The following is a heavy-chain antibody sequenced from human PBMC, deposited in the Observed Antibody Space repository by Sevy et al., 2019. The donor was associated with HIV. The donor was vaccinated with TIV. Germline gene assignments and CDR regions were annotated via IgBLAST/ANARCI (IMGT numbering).Heavy chain of an antibody. J-gene: IGHJ6*02. CDR3: AREKQPSIRGVIMPNHSLYGMDV. CDR2: ISYDGSNK. D-gene: IGHD3-10*01. V-gene: IGHV3-30-3*01. Sequence: GGSLRLSCAASGFTFSSYAMHWVRQAPGKGLEWVAVISYDGSNKYYADSVKGRFTISRDNSKNTLYLQMNSLRAEATAVYYCAREKQPSIRGVIMPNHSLYGMDVWGQGTTVTVSS. CDR1: GFTFSSYA.